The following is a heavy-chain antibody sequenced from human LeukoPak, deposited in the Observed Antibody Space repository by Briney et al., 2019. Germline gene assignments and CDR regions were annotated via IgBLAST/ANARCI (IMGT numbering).Heavy chain of an antibody. CDR1: GGSFSGYY. CDR3: ARGTMTTVTYYFDY. V-gene: IGHV4-34*01. Sequence: SETLSLTCAVYGGSFSGYYWSWIRQPPGKGLEWLGEINHSGRTNYNPSLKSRVTISVDTSKNQFSLKLSSVTAADTAVYYCARGTMTTVTYYFDYWGQGTLVTVSS. J-gene: IGHJ4*02. D-gene: IGHD4-17*01. CDR2: INHSGRT.